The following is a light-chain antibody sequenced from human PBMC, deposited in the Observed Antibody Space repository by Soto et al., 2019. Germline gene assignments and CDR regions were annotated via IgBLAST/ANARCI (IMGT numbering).Light chain of an antibody. CDR1: QSVSSSY. Sequence: EIVLTQSPGTLSLSPGERATLSCRASQSVSSSYLAWYQQKPGQAPRLLIYGASSRATGIPGRFSGSGSGTDFTLTISRLEPEDFAVHYCQQYGRSHRTFGQGTKVDIK. CDR3: QQYGRSHRT. CDR2: GAS. V-gene: IGKV3-20*01. J-gene: IGKJ1*01.